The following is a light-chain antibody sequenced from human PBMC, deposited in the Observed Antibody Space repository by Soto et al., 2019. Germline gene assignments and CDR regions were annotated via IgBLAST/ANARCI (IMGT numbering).Light chain of an antibody. J-gene: IGKJ1*01. V-gene: IGKV3-20*01. Sequence: DIVLTQSPGTLSLSPGERATLSCRASQSVSSNYLAWYQQKPGQAPRLLIYGESSRAMGLPDRFSGSGSGTYLTLTISRLEPDDFAVYYCQQYGTSPPWTFGQGTKVEIK. CDR2: GES. CDR1: QSVSSNY. CDR3: QQYGTSPPWT.